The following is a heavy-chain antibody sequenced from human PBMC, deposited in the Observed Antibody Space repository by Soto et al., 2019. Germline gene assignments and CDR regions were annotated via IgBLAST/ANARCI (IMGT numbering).Heavy chain of an antibody. CDR2: ISYDGSNK. J-gene: IGHJ6*02. D-gene: IGHD1-1*01. Sequence: QVQLVESGGGVVQPGRSLRLSCAASGFTFSSYAMHWVRQAPGKGLEWVAVISYDGSNKYYADSVKGRFTISRDNSKNTLYLQMNSLRAEDSAVYYCARNWYYGMDVWGQGTTVTVSS. CDR3: ARNWYYGMDV. V-gene: IGHV3-30-3*01. CDR1: GFTFSSYA.